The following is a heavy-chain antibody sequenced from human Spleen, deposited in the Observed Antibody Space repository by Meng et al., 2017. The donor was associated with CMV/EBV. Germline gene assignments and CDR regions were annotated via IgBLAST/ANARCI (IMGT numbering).Heavy chain of an antibody. CDR1: GFTFSNYA. CDR2: INDNGRTS. J-gene: IGHJ4*02. V-gene: IGHV3-23*01. Sequence: GESLKISCAASGFTFSNYAMTWVRRAPGQGLEYVSTINDNGRTSFYADSVKGRFTISRDNSKNTVFLQMNSLTADDTAVYYCAKGEWELPTFFDSWGQGILVTVSS. CDR3: AKGEWELPTFFDS. D-gene: IGHD1-26*01.